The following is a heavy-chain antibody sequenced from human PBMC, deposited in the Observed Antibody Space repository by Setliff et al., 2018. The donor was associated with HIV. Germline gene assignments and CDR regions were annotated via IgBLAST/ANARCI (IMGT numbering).Heavy chain of an antibody. Sequence: ASVKVSCKAAGYSFSSYGITWVRQAPGQGLEWMGWISAYNGDTRYAQTLQDRVTMTTDTSTSTAYMEVRSLRSDDTAVYFCARYVPADASFDYWGPGTLVTVSS. CDR1: GYSFSSYG. CDR2: ISAYNGDT. CDR3: ARYVPADASFDY. J-gene: IGHJ4*02. D-gene: IGHD2-2*01. V-gene: IGHV1-18*04.